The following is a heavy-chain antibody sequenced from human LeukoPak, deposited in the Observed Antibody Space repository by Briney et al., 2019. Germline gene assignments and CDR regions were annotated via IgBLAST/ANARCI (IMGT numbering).Heavy chain of an antibody. Sequence: SETLSLTCTVSGGSISSSSYYWVWIRQPPGKGLEWIGTIYYSGSTNYNPSLKSRVTISVDTSKNQFSLKLSSVTAADTAVYYCARVRGYATTYYFDYWGQGTLVTVSS. J-gene: IGHJ4*02. CDR2: IYYSGST. CDR3: ARVRGYATTYYFDY. CDR1: GGSISSSSYY. D-gene: IGHD1-14*01. V-gene: IGHV4-39*07.